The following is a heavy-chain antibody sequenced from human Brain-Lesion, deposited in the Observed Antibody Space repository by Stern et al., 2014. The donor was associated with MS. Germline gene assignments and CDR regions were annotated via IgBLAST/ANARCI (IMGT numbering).Heavy chain of an antibody. Sequence: QVQLQESGPGLVKPSQTLSLTCTVSGGSISSGDNYWSWIRQPPGKGLEWIGDIYYSGSTYYNPSLKTRVTISIDTSNNHFSLKLSSVTAADTAVYYCARVKLVWLRLGSWFDPWGQGTLVTVSS. V-gene: IGHV4-30-4*01. J-gene: IGHJ5*02. D-gene: IGHD5-12*01. CDR3: ARVKLVWLRLGSWFDP. CDR1: GGSISSGDNY. CDR2: IYYSGST.